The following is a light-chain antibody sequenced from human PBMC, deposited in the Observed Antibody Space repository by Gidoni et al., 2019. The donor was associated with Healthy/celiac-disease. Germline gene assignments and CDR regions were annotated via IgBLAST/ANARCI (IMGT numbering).Light chain of an antibody. CDR2: DVS. CDR1: SSDVGGYNY. Sequence: QSALTQPRSVSGSPGQSVTISCTGTSSDVGGYNYVSWYQQHPGKAPKHMIYDVSKRPSGVPDRFSGSKSGNTASLTISGLQAEDEADYYCCSYAGSYTPYWVFGGGTKLTVL. J-gene: IGLJ3*02. V-gene: IGLV2-11*01. CDR3: CSYAGSYTPYWV.